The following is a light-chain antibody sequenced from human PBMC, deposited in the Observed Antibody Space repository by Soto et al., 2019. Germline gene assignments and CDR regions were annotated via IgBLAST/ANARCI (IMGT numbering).Light chain of an antibody. CDR1: SSDVGGYNY. CDR2: DVS. Sequence: QSALTQPASVSGSPGQSITISCTRTSSDVGGYNYVSWYQQHPGKAPKLMIYDVSNRPSGVSNRFSGSKSGNTASLTISGLHAEDEADYYCSSYTSSSTVVFGGGTKLTVL. V-gene: IGLV2-14*01. CDR3: SSYTSSSTVV. J-gene: IGLJ2*01.